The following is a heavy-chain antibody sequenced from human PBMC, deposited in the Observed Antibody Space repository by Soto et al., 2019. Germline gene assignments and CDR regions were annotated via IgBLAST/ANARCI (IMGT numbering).Heavy chain of an antibody. CDR1: GGSISSGGYY. J-gene: IGHJ5*02. Sequence: LSLTCTVSGGSISSGGYYWSWIRQHPGKGLEWIGYIYYNGSTYYNPSLKSRVTISVGTSKNQFSLKLSSVTAADTAVYYCARAYYDFWSGYFCWFDPWGQGTLVTVS. CDR2: IYYNGST. V-gene: IGHV4-31*03. D-gene: IGHD3-3*01. CDR3: ARAYYDFWSGYFCWFDP.